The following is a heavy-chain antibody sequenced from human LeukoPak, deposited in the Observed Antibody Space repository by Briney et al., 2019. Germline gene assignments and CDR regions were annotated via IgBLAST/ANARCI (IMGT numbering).Heavy chain of an antibody. V-gene: IGHV3-21*01. J-gene: IGHJ4*02. CDR3: VRDGGVSGYDLLDY. Sequence: GGSLRLSCAASGFTFSTYSMNWVRQAPGKGLEWVSSISSSSNYIYYADSVKGRFTISRDNAKNSLYLQMNSLRAEDTAVYYCVRDGGVSGYDLLDYWGQGTLVTVSS. CDR2: ISSSSNYI. D-gene: IGHD5-12*01. CDR1: GFTFSTYS.